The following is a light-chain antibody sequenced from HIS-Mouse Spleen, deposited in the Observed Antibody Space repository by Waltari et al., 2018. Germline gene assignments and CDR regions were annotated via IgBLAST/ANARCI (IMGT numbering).Light chain of an antibody. CDR3: SSYTSSSTEV. Sequence: QSALTQPASVSGYPGQSITISCTGTSSDVGGYNYVSWYQQHPGKAPKLMIYDVSNRPSGVSNRFSGSKSGNTASLTISGLQAEDEADYYCSSYTSSSTEVFGGGTKLTVL. CDR2: DVS. CDR1: SSDVGGYNY. V-gene: IGLV2-14*03. J-gene: IGLJ2*01.